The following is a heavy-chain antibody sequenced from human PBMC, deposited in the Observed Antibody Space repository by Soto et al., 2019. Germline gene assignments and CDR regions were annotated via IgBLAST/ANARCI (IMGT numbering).Heavy chain of an antibody. V-gene: IGHV3-49*03. CDR1: GFTFGDYA. Sequence: GGSLRLSCTASGFTFGDYAMSWFRQAPGKGLEWVGFIRSKAYGGTTEYAASVKGRFTISRDDSKSIAYLQMNSLKTEDTAVYYCTGYCSSTSCYEKNAFDIWGQGTMVTVSS. CDR3: TGYCSSTSCYEKNAFDI. J-gene: IGHJ3*02. D-gene: IGHD2-2*01. CDR2: IRSKAYGGTT.